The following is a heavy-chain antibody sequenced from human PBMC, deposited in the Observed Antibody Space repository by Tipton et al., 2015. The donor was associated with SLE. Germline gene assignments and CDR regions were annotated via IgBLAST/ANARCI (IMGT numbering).Heavy chain of an antibody. Sequence: TLSLTCAVYGGSFSGYYWSWIRQPPGKGLEWIGEINHSGSTNYNPSLKSRVTISVDTSKNQFSLKLSSVTAADTAVYYCARGTVQAFDIWGQGTMVTVSS. J-gene: IGHJ3*02. CDR1: GGSFSGYY. D-gene: IGHD4-11*01. CDR2: INHSGST. V-gene: IGHV4-34*01. CDR3: ARGTVQAFDI.